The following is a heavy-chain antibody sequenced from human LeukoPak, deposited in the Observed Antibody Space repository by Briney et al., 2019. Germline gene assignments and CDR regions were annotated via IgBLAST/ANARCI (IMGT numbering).Heavy chain of an antibody. Sequence: GGSLRLSCAASGFTFSSYAMSWVRQAPGKGLEWVAVISDDGSNKFSADSVKGRFTISRDNSKNTLYLEMSSLRGDDTAVYYCARDYSSGAGGLDYWGQGTLVTVSS. CDR3: ARDYSSGAGGLDY. CDR2: ISDDGSNK. CDR1: GFTFSSYA. V-gene: IGHV3-30-3*01. J-gene: IGHJ4*02. D-gene: IGHD6-19*01.